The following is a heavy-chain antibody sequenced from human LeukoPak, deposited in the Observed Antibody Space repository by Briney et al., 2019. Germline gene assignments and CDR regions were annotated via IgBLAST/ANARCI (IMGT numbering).Heavy chain of an antibody. CDR3: ARDPNYYDSSGPFDY. J-gene: IGHJ4*02. CDR2: INPNSGGT. CDR1: GYTFTSYY. Sequence: GASVKVSCKASGYTFTSYYMHWVRQAPGQGLEWMGWINPNSGGTNYAQKFQGRVTMTRDTSISTAYMELSRLRSDDTAVYYCARDPNYYDSSGPFDYWGQGTLVTVSS. D-gene: IGHD3-22*01. V-gene: IGHV1-2*02.